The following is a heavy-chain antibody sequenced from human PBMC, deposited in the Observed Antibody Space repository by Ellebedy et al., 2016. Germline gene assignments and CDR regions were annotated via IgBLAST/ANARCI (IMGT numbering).Heavy chain of an antibody. CDR3: AKDQVGATRGPFDY. CDR1: GFTVSSYG. J-gene: IGHJ4*02. D-gene: IGHD1-26*01. Sequence: GESLKISXAASGFTVSSYGMHWVRQAPGKGLEWVAVISYDGSNKYYADSVKGRFTISRDNSKNTLYLQMNSLRAEDTAVYYCAKDQVGATRGPFDYWGQGTLVTVSS. V-gene: IGHV3-30*18. CDR2: ISYDGSNK.